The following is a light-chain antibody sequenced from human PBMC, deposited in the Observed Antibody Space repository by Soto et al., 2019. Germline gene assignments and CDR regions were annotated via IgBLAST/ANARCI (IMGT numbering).Light chain of an antibody. V-gene: IGKV3-20*01. CDR1: QSVSSY. CDR3: QQYGSSPWT. CDR2: GAS. Sequence: EIVLTHSPGTLSLSPWEIATLSCRASQSVSSYLAWYQQKPGQAPRLLIYGASSRATGIPDRFSGSGSAKDFTLTISRLEPEDFAVYYCQQYGSSPWTFGQGTKVDIK. J-gene: IGKJ1*01.